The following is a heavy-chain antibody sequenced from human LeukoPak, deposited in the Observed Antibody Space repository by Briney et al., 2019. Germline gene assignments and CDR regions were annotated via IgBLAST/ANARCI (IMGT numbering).Heavy chain of an antibody. Sequence: GRSLRLSCAASGFTFSDYYMSWIRQAPGKGLEWVSSISSSGSTIYYADSVKGRFTISRDNAKNSLYLHVNSLRADDTAIYYCAGCSSTSCYSAFDIWGQGTVVTVSS. J-gene: IGHJ3*02. CDR3: AGCSSTSCYSAFDI. CDR2: ISSSGSTI. V-gene: IGHV3-11*04. D-gene: IGHD2-2*01. CDR1: GFTFSDYY.